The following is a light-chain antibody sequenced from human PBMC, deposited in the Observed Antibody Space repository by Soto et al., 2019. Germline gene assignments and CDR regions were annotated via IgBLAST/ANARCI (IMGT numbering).Light chain of an antibody. V-gene: IGLV2-23*02. Sequence: QSALTQPASVSGSPGQSITISCTGTSSDVGSYNVVSWYQQHPGKAPKLIIYEVTKRPSGVSDRFSGSKSGNTASLTISGRKAEDEVDYRCCSRGGTNPTYVFGTGTKLTVL. J-gene: IGLJ1*01. CDR1: SSDVGSYNV. CDR3: CSRGGTNPTYV. CDR2: EVT.